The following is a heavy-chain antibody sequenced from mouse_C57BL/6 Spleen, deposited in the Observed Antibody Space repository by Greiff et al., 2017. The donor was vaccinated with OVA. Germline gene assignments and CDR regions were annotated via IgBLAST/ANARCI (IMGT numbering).Heavy chain of an antibody. CDR2: IYPGDGDT. CDR1: GYAFSSSW. Sequence: VQLVESGPELVKPGASVKISCKASGYAFSSSWMNWVKQRPGKGLEWIGRIYPGDGDTNYNGKFKGKATLTADKSSSTAYMQLSSLTSEDSAVYFCARWGSGYAWFAYWGQGTLVTVSA. CDR3: ARWGSGYAWFAY. J-gene: IGHJ3*01. V-gene: IGHV1-82*01. D-gene: IGHD3-2*02.